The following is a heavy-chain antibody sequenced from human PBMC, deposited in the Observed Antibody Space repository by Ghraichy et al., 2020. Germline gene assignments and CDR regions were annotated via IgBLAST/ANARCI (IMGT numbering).Heavy chain of an antibody. CDR1: GFNFNIFA. D-gene: IGHD6-13*01. CDR2: ISYDERDK. V-gene: IGHV3-30*04. Sequence: GGSLNISCVASGFNFNIFAMQWVRQAPGKGLEWVAVISYDERDKYYADSVKGRFTISRDNSKNTVFLQMTSLRGEDTAVYYCARDGAAITAAGTLFDFWGQGTLVTVSS. J-gene: IGHJ4*02. CDR3: ARDGAAITAAGTLFDF.